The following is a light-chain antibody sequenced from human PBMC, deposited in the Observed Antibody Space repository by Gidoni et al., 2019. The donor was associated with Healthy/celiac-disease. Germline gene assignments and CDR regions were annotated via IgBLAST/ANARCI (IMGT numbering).Light chain of an antibody. CDR1: SSDVGGYNY. CDR3: SSYTSSSTLEVV. Sequence: QSALTQPASVSGSPGQSITISCTVTSSDVGGYNYFSWYQQHPGKAPKLMIYDVSNRPSGVSNRFSGSKSGNTASLTISGLQAEDEADYYCSSYTSSSTLEVVFGGGTKLTVL. V-gene: IGLV2-14*01. CDR2: DVS. J-gene: IGLJ2*01.